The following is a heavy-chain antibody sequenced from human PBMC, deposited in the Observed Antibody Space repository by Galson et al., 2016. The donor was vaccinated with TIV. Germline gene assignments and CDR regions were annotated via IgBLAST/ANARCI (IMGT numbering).Heavy chain of an antibody. J-gene: IGHJ6*02. Sequence: LRLSCAASGFTFIIFDMSWVRQAPGKGLEWVSAISGSGDRTYYTDSVKGRFTISRDTSQNTLYLQMNSLRAEDTAIYYCAKEIGEGAYGSGSGLDVWGQGTTVTVSS. CDR3: AKEIGEGAYGSGSGLDV. CDR2: ISGSGDRT. CDR1: GFTFIIFD. V-gene: IGHV3-23*01. D-gene: IGHD3-10*01.